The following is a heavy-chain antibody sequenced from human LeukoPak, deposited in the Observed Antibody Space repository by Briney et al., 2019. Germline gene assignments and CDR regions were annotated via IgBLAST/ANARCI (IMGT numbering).Heavy chain of an antibody. CDR2: ISSSGSTI. V-gene: IGHV3-11*04. D-gene: IGHD3-10*01. J-gene: IGHJ4*02. Sequence: GGSLRLSCAASGFTFSDYYMSWIRQAPGKGLEWVSYISSSGSTIYYADSVKGRFTISRDNAKNSLYLQMNSLRAEDTAVYYCARDLSAANARVRGVTDDYWGQGTLVTVPS. CDR1: GFTFSDYY. CDR3: ARDLSAANARVRGVTDDY.